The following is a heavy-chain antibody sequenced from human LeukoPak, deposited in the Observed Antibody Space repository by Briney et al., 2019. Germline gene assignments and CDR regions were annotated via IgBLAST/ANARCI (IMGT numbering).Heavy chain of an antibody. CDR3: ASAAGFSPHLQH. J-gene: IGHJ1*01. V-gene: IGHV3-21*01. CDR1: GFTFSSYS. CDR2: ISSSSSYI. Sequence: GGSLRLSCAASGFTFSSYSMNWVRQAPGKGLEWVSSISSSSSYIYYADSVKGRFTISRDNAKNSLYLQMNSLRAEDTAVYYCASAAGFSPHLQHWGQGTLVTVSS. D-gene: IGHD3-10*01.